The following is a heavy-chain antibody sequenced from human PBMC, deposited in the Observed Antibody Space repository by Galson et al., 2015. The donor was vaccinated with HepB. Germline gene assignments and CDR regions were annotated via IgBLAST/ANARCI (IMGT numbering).Heavy chain of an antibody. D-gene: IGHD3-16*02. CDR3: ARHVALSDYYYYMDV. CDR2: IYPGDSDT. J-gene: IGHJ6*03. V-gene: IGHV5-51*01. Sequence: QSGAEVKKPGESLKISCKGSGYSFTSYWIGWVRQMPGKGLEWMGIIYPGDSDTRYSPSFQGQVTISADKSISTAYLQWSSLKASDTAMYYCARHVALSDYYYYMDVWGKGTTVTVSS. CDR1: GYSFTSYW.